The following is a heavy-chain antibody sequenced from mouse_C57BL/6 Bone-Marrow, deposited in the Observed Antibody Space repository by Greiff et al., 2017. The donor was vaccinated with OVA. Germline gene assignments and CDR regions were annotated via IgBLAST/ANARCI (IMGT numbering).Heavy chain of an antibody. CDR1: GYTFTDYN. V-gene: IGHV1-22*01. CDR3: ASHSTVVGSFDY. CDR2: INPNNGGT. J-gene: IGHJ2*01. D-gene: IGHD1-1*01. Sequence: EVQLQQSGPELVKPGASVKMSCKASGYTFTDYNMHWVKQSHGKSLEWIGYINPNNGGTSYNQKFKGKATLTVNKSSSTAYMELRSLTSEDSAVYYWASHSTVVGSFDYWGQGTTLTVSA.